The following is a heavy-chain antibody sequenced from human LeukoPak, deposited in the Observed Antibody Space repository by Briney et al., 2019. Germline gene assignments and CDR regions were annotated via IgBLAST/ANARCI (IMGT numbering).Heavy chain of an antibody. CDR3: ARNVDIVANWFDP. J-gene: IGHJ5*02. CDR2: IYYSGST. D-gene: IGHD5-12*01. CDR1: GGSISSSSYY. Sequence: SETLSLTCTVSGGSISSSSYYWGWIRQPPGKRLEWIGSIYYSGSTYYNPSLKSRVTISVDTSKNQFSLKLSSVTAADTAVYYCARNVDIVANWFDPWGQGTLVTVSS. V-gene: IGHV4-39*07.